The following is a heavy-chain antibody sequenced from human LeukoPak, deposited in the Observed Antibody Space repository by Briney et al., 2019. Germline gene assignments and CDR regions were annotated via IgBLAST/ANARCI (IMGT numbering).Heavy chain of an antibody. CDR3: ARREVRFLEWHVLRGPFDY. CDR1: GGSISSSSYY. CDR2: IYYSGST. Sequence: SETLSLTCTVSGGSISSSSYYWGWIRQPPGKGLEWIGSIYYSGSTYYNPSLKSRVTVSVDTSKNQFSLKLSSVTAADTAVYCCARREVRFLEWHVLRGPFDYWGKGTLVTVSS. V-gene: IGHV4-39*01. J-gene: IGHJ4*01. D-gene: IGHD3-3*01.